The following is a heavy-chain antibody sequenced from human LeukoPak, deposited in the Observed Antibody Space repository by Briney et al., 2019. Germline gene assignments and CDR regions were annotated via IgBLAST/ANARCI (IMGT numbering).Heavy chain of an antibody. V-gene: IGHV1-2*02. CDR3: ARDMMDSSSWYVDY. CDR1: GYTFTGYY. CDR2: INPNSGGT. J-gene: IGHJ4*02. D-gene: IGHD6-13*01. Sequence: GASVKVSCKASGYTFTGYYMHWVRQAPGQGLEWMGWINPNSGGTNYAQKFQGRVTMTRDTSISTAYMELSRLRSDDTAVYYCARDMMDSSSWYVDYWGQGTLVTVSS.